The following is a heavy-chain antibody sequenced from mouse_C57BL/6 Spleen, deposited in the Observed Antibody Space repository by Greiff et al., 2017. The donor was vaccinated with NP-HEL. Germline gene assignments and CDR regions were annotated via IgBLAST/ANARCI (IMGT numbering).Heavy chain of an antibody. J-gene: IGHJ1*03. Sequence: QVQLKQPGAELVKPGASVKLSCKASGYTFTSYWMHWVKQRPGRGLEWIGRIDPNSGGTKYNEKFKSKATLTVDKPSSTAYMQLSSLTSEDSAVYYCAREDYYGSSYEWYFDVWGTGTTVTVSS. CDR1: GYTFTSYW. CDR3: AREDYYGSSYEWYFDV. D-gene: IGHD1-1*01. CDR2: IDPNSGGT. V-gene: IGHV1-72*01.